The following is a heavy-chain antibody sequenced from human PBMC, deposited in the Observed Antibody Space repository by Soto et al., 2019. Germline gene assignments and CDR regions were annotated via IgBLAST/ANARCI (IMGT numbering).Heavy chain of an antibody. CDR2: ITHDGSSA. CDR1: GFTFSSHW. Sequence: EVQVVESGGDLVQPGGSLRLSCVGSGFTFSSHWMHWVRQAPGKGLVWVAHITHDGSSATYADSVKGRFTISRDNAKNTLYLQMNTLRFEGTAVYYCADLFAGFDIWGQGTMVSVSS. CDR3: ADLFAGFDI. D-gene: IGHD3-10*02. J-gene: IGHJ3*02. V-gene: IGHV3-74*01.